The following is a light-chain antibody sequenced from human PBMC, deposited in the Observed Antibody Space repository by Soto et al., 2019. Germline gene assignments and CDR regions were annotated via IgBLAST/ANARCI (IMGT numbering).Light chain of an antibody. J-gene: IGLJ3*02. CDR1: TSNIGNNY. CDR3: GTWDSSLSAVV. Sequence: QSVLTQPPSVSAAPGQKVTISCSGSTSNIGNNYVSWYQQVPGIAPKLLIYDTNKRPSGIPDRFSGSKSGTSATLGITGLQTGDEADYYCGTWDSSLSAVVFGGGTKLTVL. V-gene: IGLV1-51*01. CDR2: DTN.